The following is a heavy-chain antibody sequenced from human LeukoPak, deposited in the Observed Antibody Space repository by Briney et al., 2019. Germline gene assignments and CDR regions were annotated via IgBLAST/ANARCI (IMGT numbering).Heavy chain of an antibody. CDR2: ISYDGSNK. D-gene: IGHD6-6*01. CDR3: ARGLIAAREYYLDS. CDR1: GFTFSSYA. V-gene: IGHV3-30-3*01. J-gene: IGHJ4*02. Sequence: PGGSLRLSCAASGFTFSSYAMHWVRQAPGKGLEWVAVISYDGSNKYYADSVKGRFTISRDNSKNTLYLQMNSLRAEDTAVYYCARGLIAAREYYLDSWGQGTLVTVSS.